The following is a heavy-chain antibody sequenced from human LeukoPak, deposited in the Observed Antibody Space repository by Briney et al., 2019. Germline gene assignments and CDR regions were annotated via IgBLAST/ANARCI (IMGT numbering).Heavy chain of an antibody. CDR3: ASDYSSGYYLKPLHY. J-gene: IGHJ4*02. D-gene: IGHD3-22*01. V-gene: IGHV4-39*01. Sequence: SETLSLTCTVSGGSISSSSNYWGWIRQPPGKGLEWIGSIYYSGSTYYNPSLKSRVTISIDTSKNQFSLKLSSVTAADTAVYYCASDYSSGYYLKPLHYWGQGTLVTVSS. CDR1: GGSISSSSNY. CDR2: IYYSGST.